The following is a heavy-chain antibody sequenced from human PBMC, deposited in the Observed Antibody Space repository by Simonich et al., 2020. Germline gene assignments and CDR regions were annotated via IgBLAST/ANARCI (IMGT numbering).Heavy chain of an antibody. CDR1: GGSISSYY. J-gene: IGHJ4*02. CDR3: ARGGLYFDY. D-gene: IGHD2-15*01. CDR2: IYSSGST. V-gene: IGHV4-59*01. Sequence: QVQLQESGPGLVKPSETLSLTCTVSGGSISSYYWSWFRQPPGKGLEWIGYIYSSGSTNYNPSLQSRVTRSVDTSKNQFSLKRSSVTAADTAVYYCARGGLYFDYWGQGTLVTVSS.